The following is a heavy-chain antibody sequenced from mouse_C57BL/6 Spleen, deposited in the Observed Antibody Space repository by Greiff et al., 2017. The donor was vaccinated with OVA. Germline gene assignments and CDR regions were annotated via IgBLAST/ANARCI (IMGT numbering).Heavy chain of an antibody. Sequence: QVQLQQPGAELVRPGSSVKLSCKASGYTFTSDWMHWVKQRPIQGLEWIGNIDPSDSDTHYNSKFKDKATLTVDKSSSTAYMQLSSLTSEDSAVYYCARASTGQGRLYYWGQGTTLTVSS. CDR2: IDPSDSDT. D-gene: IGHD4-1*02. CDR3: ARASTGQGRLYY. J-gene: IGHJ2*01. CDR1: GYTFTSDW. V-gene: IGHV1-52*01.